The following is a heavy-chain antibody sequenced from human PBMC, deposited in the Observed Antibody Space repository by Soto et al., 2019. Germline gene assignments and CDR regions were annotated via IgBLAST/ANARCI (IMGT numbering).Heavy chain of an antibody. D-gene: IGHD3-3*01. CDR3: ARAPFYEFCSGYYREKYFDY. CDR2: IIPIFGAT. CDR1: GGTFSSHA. Sequence: QVQLVQSGSEVKKPGSSVKVSCKASGGTFSSHAISWVRQAPGQGLEWMGCIIPIFGATNYAQKFQGRVTITADESTATAYMELSSLRSEDTAVYYCARAPFYEFCSGYYREKYFDYWGRGSLVTVSS. V-gene: IGHV1-69*12. J-gene: IGHJ4*02.